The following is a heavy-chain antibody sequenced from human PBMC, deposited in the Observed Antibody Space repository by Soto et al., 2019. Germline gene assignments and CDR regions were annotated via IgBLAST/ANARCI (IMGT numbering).Heavy chain of an antibody. D-gene: IGHD2-15*01. V-gene: IGHV3-7*01. J-gene: IGHJ6*03. CDR2: IKQDGSEK. CDR1: GFTFSSYW. CDR3: ARRPCLMVVAATNPASRYYYMDV. Sequence: EVQLVESGGGLVLPGGSLRLSCAASGFTFSSYWMSWVRQAPGKGLEWVANIKQDGSEKYYVDSVKGRFTISRDNAKNSLYLQMNSLRAEDTAVYYCARRPCLMVVAATNPASRYYYMDVWGKGTTVTVSS.